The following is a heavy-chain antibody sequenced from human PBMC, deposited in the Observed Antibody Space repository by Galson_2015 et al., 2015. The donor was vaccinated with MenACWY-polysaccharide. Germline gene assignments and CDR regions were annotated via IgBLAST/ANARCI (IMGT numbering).Heavy chain of an antibody. J-gene: IGHJ6*02. CDR1: GFSFSNFA. CDR3: AKDRDWGFYYYGMDV. Sequence: SLRLSCAPSGFSFSNFAMNWVRQAPGKGLEWVSSISGSGGSTYYADSVQGRFTVSRDNSKNTLYLQMNSLRAEDTAVYYCAKDRDWGFYYYGMDVWGQGTTVTVSS. D-gene: IGHD3-16*01. CDR2: ISGSGGST. V-gene: IGHV3-23*01.